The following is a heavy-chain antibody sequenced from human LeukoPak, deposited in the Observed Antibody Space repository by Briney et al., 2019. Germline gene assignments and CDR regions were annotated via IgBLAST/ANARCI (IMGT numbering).Heavy chain of an antibody. CDR2: INSDGSTT. D-gene: IGHD5-24*01. V-gene: IGHV3-74*01. CDR1: GFTFSNYW. J-gene: IGHJ4*02. Sequence: PGGSLRLSCAASGFTFSNYWMHWVGQARGKRLVWVSRINSDGSTTTYAASVKGRFTISRDNAKNTLYLQMNSLRAEDTAVYYCARSRVEMATSLLDYWGQGTLVTVSS. CDR3: ARSRVEMATSLLDY.